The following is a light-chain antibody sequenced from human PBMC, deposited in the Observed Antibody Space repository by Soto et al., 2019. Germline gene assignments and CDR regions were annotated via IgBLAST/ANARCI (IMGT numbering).Light chain of an antibody. CDR3: LQESNCPLT. V-gene: IGKV1-6*01. CDR2: SAS. Sequence: IQMTQSPSSLSASVGDRVTITCRASQGVRDDVGWYQQKPGKAPKLLIYSASTLQSGVPSRFTRSCSDTNFTTTISSLQLEDIATYYCLQESNCPLTFSGRTKVEIK. CDR1: QGVRDD. J-gene: IGKJ4*01.